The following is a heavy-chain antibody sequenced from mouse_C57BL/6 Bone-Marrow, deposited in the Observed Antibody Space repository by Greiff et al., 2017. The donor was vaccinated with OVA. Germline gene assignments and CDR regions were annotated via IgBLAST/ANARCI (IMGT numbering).Heavy chain of an antibody. Sequence: QVQLKESGAELVRPGASVKMSCKASGYTFTSYNMHWVKQTPRQGLEWIGAIYPGNGDTSYNQKFKGKATLTVDKSSSTAYMQLSSLTSEDSAVYFCARPFYYGNLPWFAYWGQGTLVTVSA. CDR3: ARPFYYGNLPWFAY. J-gene: IGHJ3*01. V-gene: IGHV1-12*01. CDR1: GYTFTSYN. CDR2: IYPGNGDT. D-gene: IGHD2-1*01.